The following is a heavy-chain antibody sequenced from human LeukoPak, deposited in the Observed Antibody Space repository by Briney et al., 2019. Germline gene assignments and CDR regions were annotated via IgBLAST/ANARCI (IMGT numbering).Heavy chain of an antibody. CDR2: VNTYASNT. CDR3: VRDLTWFSSGIYYDRDAFDI. D-gene: IGHD2-15*01. V-gene: IGHV3-74*01. Sequence: GGSRRLSCAASGFTFSNYWMHWVRQAPGKVLLWVSHVNTYASNTRYADSVKGRFTISRDNAKNTVYLHMNSLRAEDTAVYYCVRDLTWFSSGIYYDRDAFDIWGQGTMVTVSS. CDR1: GFTFSNYW. J-gene: IGHJ3*02.